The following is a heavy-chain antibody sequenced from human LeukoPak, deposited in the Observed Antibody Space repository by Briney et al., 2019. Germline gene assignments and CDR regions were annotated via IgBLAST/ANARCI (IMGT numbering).Heavy chain of an antibody. CDR1: GFTFSSYE. CDR2: ISSSGSTI. V-gene: IGHV3-48*03. D-gene: IGHD3-22*01. J-gene: IGHJ4*02. CDR3: ARAPRHYYDSSGYVDY. Sequence: GGSLRLSCAASGFTFSSYEMNWVRQAPGKGLEWGSYISSSGSTIYYADSVKGRFTISRDNAKNSLYLQMNSLRAEDTAVYYCARAPRHYYDSSGYVDYWGQGTLVTVSS.